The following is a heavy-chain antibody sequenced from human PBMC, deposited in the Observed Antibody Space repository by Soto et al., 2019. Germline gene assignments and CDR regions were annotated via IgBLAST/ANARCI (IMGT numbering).Heavy chain of an antibody. CDR1: WFTFCSCA. J-gene: IGHJ6*02. CDR3: AKGRSYYYYYGVDV. Sequence: GGSLRLSCSASWFTFCSCAMGWVPPAPGKGLEWVSDIIDSGGSTYYADSVKGRFTISRDNSKSTLYLQMNSLRAEDTALYYCAKGRSYYYYYGVDVWGQGTTVTVSS. V-gene: IGHV3-23*01. CDR2: IIDSGGST.